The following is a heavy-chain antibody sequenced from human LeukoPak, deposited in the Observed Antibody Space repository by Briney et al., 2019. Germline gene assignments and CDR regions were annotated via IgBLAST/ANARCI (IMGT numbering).Heavy chain of an antibody. CDR2: ICGSGGST. D-gene: IGHD4-17*01. J-gene: IGHJ6*02. Sequence: GGSLRLSCAASGFTFSTYAMSWVRQPPGEGLEWVSGICGSGGSTYYADSVKGRFTISRDNSQTTLYLQMNSLRAEDTAIYYCSRGDSKYGMDVWGQGTTVTVSS. V-gene: IGHV3-23*01. CDR1: GFTFSTYA. CDR3: SRGDSKYGMDV.